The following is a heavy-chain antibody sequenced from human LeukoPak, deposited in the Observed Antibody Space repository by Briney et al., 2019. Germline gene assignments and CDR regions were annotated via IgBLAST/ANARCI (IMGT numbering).Heavy chain of an antibody. V-gene: IGHV3-7*01. Sequence: QSGGSLRLSCAGSGFPFSNYWMAWVRQAPGKGLEWVANVKEDGGEINYVDSVKGRFTISRDNAKNSLDLQMNSLRVDDTAVYYCVRDRGYSTFDYWGQGTLVIVSS. CDR3: VRDRGYSTFDY. CDR1: GFPFSNYW. CDR2: VKEDGGEI. J-gene: IGHJ4*02. D-gene: IGHD4-23*01.